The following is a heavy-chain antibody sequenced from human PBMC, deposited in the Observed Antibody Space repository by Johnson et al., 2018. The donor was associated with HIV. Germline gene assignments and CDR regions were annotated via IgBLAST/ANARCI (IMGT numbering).Heavy chain of an antibody. CDR2: IYSGGST. CDR3: ARDLVVGDHSTPLTHAFDI. D-gene: IGHD1-26*01. J-gene: IGHJ3*02. Sequence: VQLVESGGGVVRPGRSLRLSCAASGFTVSSNYMSWVRQAPGKGLEWVSVIYSGGSTYYADSVKGRFTISRDNSKNTLYLQMNSLRAEDTAVYYCARDLVVGDHSTPLTHAFDIWGQGTMVTVSS. CDR1: GFTVSSNY. V-gene: IGHV3-66*01.